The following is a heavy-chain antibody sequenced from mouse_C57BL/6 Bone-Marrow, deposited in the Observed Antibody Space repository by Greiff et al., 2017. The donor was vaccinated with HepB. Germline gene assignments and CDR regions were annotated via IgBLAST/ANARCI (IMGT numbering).Heavy chain of an antibody. D-gene: IGHD1-1*01. CDR1: GYSITSGYD. V-gene: IGHV3-1*01. CDR3: ARGPYYYGSPWFAY. CDR2: ISYSGST. J-gene: IGHJ3*01. Sequence: EVKVEESGPGMVKPSQSLSLTCTVTGYSITSGYDWHWIRHFPGNKLEWMGYISYSGSTNYNPSLKSRISITHDTSKNHFFLKLNSVTTEDTATYYCARGPYYYGSPWFAYWGQGTLVTVSA.